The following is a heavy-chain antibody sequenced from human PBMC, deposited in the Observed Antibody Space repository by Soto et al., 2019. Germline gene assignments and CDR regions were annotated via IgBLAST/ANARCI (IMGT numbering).Heavy chain of an antibody. Sequence: QVQLVESGGGVVQPGTSLRLSCAASGFRFKSFVMHWVRQAPGKGLEWVAFTSYDGNNKDYGVSVKGRFTVSRDNSQNTLHLQMDFLRPDDTALYYCARWGTTGGFDLWGQGTLVSVSS. CDR2: TSYDGNNK. D-gene: IGHD3-16*01. CDR3: ARWGTTGGFDL. CDR1: GFRFKSFV. J-gene: IGHJ4*02. V-gene: IGHV3-30*19.